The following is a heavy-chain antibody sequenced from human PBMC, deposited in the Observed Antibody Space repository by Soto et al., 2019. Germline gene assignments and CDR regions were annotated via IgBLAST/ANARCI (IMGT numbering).Heavy chain of an antibody. J-gene: IGHJ4*02. CDR1: GFTFGSYW. V-gene: IGHV3-74*01. CDR3: ASGSMYYYDSRDYYWR. Sequence: PGGSLRLSCAGSGFTFGSYWIHWVRQAPWKGLVWVSRINTDGTNTNYADSVKGRFTVSRDNAKNTLYLQMNSLRADDTAVYYCASGSMYYYDSRDYYWRGGQGPLVNVSS. D-gene: IGHD3-22*01. CDR2: INTDGTNT.